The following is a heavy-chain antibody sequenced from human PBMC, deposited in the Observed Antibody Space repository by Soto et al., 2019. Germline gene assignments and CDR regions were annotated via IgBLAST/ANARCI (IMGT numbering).Heavy chain of an antibody. V-gene: IGHV1-69*05. Sequence: VQLVQSGPEVKKPGSSVKASCKALGDTFSTYSISWFGQPPGKGLAWLGGIFPVFGRKNNPQPFQGSVTITPDECSSTNYMALRSLRSEYTAVHYCERGGGQLLTSAMRAWVDRWGQGSWVTVSS. CDR3: ERGGGQLLTSAMRAWVDR. J-gene: IGHJ5*02. D-gene: IGHD3-10*02. CDR1: GDTFSTYS. CDR2: IFPVFGRK.